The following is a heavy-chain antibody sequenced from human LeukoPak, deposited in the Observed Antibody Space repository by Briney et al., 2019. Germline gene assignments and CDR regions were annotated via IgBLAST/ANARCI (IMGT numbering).Heavy chain of an antibody. D-gene: IGHD6-19*01. J-gene: IGHJ4*02. CDR3: ATLAYSSGWYYNDY. CDR2: IYYTGST. CDR1: GGSISSYY. Sequence: SETLSLTCTVSGGSISSYYWSWIRQPPGKGLECIGYIYYTGSTNYNPSLKSRVTISVDTSKNQFSLKLSSVTAADTAVYYCATLAYSSGWYYNDYWGQGTLVTVSS. V-gene: IGHV4-59*01.